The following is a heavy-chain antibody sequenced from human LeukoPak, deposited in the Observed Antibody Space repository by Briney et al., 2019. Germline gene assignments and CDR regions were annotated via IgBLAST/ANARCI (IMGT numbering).Heavy chain of an antibody. D-gene: IGHD6-19*01. CDR3: ARGPGVYSSGFPPFDY. V-gene: IGHV4-59*08. CDR2: IYNSGIT. J-gene: IGHJ4*02. CDR1: GGSISGYY. Sequence: SETLSLTCTVSGGSISGYYWTWIRQLPGKGLEWIGYIYNSGITNYNPSLKSRVTVSVDTSKNQFSLRLTSVTAADTAVYYCARGPGVYSSGFPPFDYWGQGTLVTVSS.